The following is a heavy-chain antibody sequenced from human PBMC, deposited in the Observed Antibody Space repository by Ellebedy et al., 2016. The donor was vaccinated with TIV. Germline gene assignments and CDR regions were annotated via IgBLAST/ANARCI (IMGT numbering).Heavy chain of an antibody. CDR1: GFTFSNYW. D-gene: IGHD2-8*01. CDR3: VRGMHY. J-gene: IGHJ4*02. CDR2: TKQDESEK. V-gene: IGHV3-7*01. Sequence: GESLKISCAASGFTFSNYWMSWVRQAPGKGLEWVANTKQDESEKYYVDSVKGRFTISRDNAKNSLYLQMNSLRAEDTAVYYCVRGMHYWGQGTLVTVSS.